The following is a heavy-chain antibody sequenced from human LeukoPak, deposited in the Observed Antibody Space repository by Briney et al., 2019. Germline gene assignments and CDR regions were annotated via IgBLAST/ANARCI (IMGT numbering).Heavy chain of an antibody. J-gene: IGHJ5*02. Sequence: PGGSLRLSCAASGFTFSNSDMHWVRQATGRGLEWVSAIGTLADTFYPGSVKGRFTISRDNAKNTLYLQMNSLRAEDTAVYYCARGATTALAYYDFWSGYYDNWFDPWGQGTLVTVSS. CDR1: GFTFSNSD. CDR2: IGTLADT. CDR3: ARGATTALAYYDFWSGYYDNWFDP. V-gene: IGHV3-13*01. D-gene: IGHD3-3*01.